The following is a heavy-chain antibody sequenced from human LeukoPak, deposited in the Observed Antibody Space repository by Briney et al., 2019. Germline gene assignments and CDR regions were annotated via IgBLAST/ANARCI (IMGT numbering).Heavy chain of an antibody. D-gene: IGHD2-2*01. Sequence: SQTLSLTCAVSGGSISSGGYCWSRIRQPPGNGLEWMVFIYHGGTTYSHTSLRSRATISVERSKTQFFLKLSSVTAADTAVYYCARSSTSRKHYYYYGMDVWGQGTTVTVSS. V-gene: IGHV4-30-2*01. J-gene: IGHJ6*02. CDR2: IYHGGTT. CDR1: GGSISSGGYC. CDR3: ARSSTSRKHYYYYGMDV.